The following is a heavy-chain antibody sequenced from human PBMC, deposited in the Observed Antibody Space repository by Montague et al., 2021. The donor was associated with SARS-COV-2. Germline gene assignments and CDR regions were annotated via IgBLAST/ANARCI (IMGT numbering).Heavy chain of an antibody. D-gene: IGHD3-10*01. Sequence: SETLSLTCDFPDGSVSAYFWSWVRQLPGKGLEWIGQVDRSGTAHXSPSLQSRLTLSVDTSNNQVSLNLTSVTATDTATYYCARGRDSGTYFGTKYYFQYGLDVWGQGTTVTVSS. V-gene: IGHV4-34*01. CDR3: ARGRDSGTYFGTKYYFQYGLDV. J-gene: IGHJ6*02. CDR2: VDRSGTA. CDR1: DGSVSAYF.